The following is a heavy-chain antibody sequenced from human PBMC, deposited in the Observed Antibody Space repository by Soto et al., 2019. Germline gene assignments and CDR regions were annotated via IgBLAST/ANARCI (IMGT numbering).Heavy chain of an antibody. V-gene: IGHV3-7*05. CDR1: GFTFSSYW. Sequence: EVQLVESGGGLVQPGESLRLSCAASGFTFSSYWMTWVRQAPGKGLEWVANINQDGSDIYYLDSVKGRFTISRDNAKNSLSLQMHSLRAEDTAVYYCARAPEWDFWTGYYNPGVGYFDYWGQGTLVTVSS. CDR2: INQDGSDI. J-gene: IGHJ4*02. CDR3: ARAPEWDFWTGYYNPGVGYFDY. D-gene: IGHD3-3*01.